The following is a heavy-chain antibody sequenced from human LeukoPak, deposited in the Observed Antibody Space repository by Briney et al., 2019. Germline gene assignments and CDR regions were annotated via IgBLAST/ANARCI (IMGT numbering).Heavy chain of an antibody. CDR3: ARDDYGDTEGDY. CDR2: IIPIFGTA. CDR1: GGTFSSYA. Sequence: ASVKVSCKASGGTFSSYAISWVRQAPGQGLEWMGGIIPIFGTANYAQKFQGRVTITADESTSTAYMELSSLRSEHTAVYYCARDDYGDTEGDYCGQGTLVTVSS. J-gene: IGHJ4*02. V-gene: IGHV1-69*13. D-gene: IGHD4-17*01.